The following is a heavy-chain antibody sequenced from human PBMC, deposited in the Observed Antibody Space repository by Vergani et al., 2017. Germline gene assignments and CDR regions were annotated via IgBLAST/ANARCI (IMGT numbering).Heavy chain of an antibody. CDR2: ISNSGNTI. Sequence: QVQLVASGGGLVKPGGSLRLSCAASGFSFSDHYMTWIRQAPGKGLEWVSYISNSGNTIEYADSVKGRFSISRDNAKSSLFLQMDSLRAEDTAVYYCARDHRDYNNYPGTFDIWGQGSMVIVSS. J-gene: IGHJ3*02. D-gene: IGHD5-24*01. CDR3: ARDHRDYNNYPGTFDI. CDR1: GFSFSDHY. V-gene: IGHV3-11*01.